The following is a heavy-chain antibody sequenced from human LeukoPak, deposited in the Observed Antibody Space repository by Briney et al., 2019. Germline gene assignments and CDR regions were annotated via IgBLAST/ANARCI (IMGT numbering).Heavy chain of an antibody. V-gene: IGHV3-7*04. Sequence: GGSLRLFRVGSGFTFSSYWMTWVRQAPGKGLEWVANIKDDGSEKYSVDSVKGRFTISRDNAKNLLYLQMSSLRAEDTAVYYCARARIDYWGQGTLVTVSS. J-gene: IGHJ4*02. CDR2: IKDDGSEK. D-gene: IGHD1-14*01. CDR3: ARARIDY. CDR1: GFTFSSYW.